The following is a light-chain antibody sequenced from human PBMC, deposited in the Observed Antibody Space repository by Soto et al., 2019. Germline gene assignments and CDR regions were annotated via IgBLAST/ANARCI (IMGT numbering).Light chain of an antibody. CDR3: QQVNNYPLT. CDR2: AAS. Sequence: DIQLTQSPSFLSASVGDRVTITCRASQGISSYLAWYQQKPGKAPRLLIYAASTLQSEVPSRFSGSGSGTEFTLTISSLQPEDFATYYCQQVNNYPLTFGQGTRREIK. J-gene: IGKJ5*01. V-gene: IGKV1-9*01. CDR1: QGISSY.